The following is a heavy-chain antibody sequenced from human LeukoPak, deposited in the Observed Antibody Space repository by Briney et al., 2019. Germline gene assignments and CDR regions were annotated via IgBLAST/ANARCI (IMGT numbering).Heavy chain of an antibody. CDR3: AKQNSRGFDY. Sequence: GGSLRLSCAASGFDFRYYAMTWVRQAPGKGLECVSGISEGADITYYGGSVKGRFTISRDNSKNTLYLQMNSLRAEDTAVYYCAKQNSRGFDYWGQGTLVTVSS. D-gene: IGHD2/OR15-2a*01. CDR1: GFDFRYYA. V-gene: IGHV3-23*01. J-gene: IGHJ4*02. CDR2: ISEGADIT.